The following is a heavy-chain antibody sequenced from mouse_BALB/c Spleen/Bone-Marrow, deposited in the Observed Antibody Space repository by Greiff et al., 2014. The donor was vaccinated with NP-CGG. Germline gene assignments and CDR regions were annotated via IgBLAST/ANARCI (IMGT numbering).Heavy chain of an antibody. CDR1: GYTFTSNT. CDR3: AREATYYAYFDY. D-gene: IGHD1-1*01. Sequence: QVQLQQSAAELARPGASVKMSCKASGYTFTSNTIQWVKQRPGQGLKWIGYINPTGGYTDYNQKFKDKTTLTADKSSSTAYMQLSSLTSEDSAVYYCAREATYYAYFDYWGQGTILTVSS. J-gene: IGHJ2*01. CDR2: INPTGGYT. V-gene: IGHV1-4*02.